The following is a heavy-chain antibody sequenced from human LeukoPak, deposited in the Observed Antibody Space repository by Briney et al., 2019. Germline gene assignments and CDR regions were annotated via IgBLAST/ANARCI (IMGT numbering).Heavy chain of an antibody. J-gene: IGHJ5*02. V-gene: IGHV1-18*01. CDR3: AREASTSWPNWFDP. D-gene: IGHD6-13*01. Sequence: ASVKVSCKASGYTFTTYGISWVRRAPGQGLEWMGWLSAYNGNTKYAQNLWDRVTMTTDTSTGTAYRELRGLRSDDTAMYYCAREASTSWPNWFDPWGQGTLVTVSS. CDR2: LSAYNGNT. CDR1: GYTFTTYG.